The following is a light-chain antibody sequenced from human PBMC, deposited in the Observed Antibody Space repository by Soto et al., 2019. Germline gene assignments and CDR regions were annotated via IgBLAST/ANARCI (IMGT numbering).Light chain of an antibody. V-gene: IGLV1-47*01. CDR1: SSNIGSNY. CDR3: AAWDDSLRSGV. J-gene: IGLJ2*01. Sequence: QYALTQSPSASGTPGQRVTISCSGSSSNIGSNYVYWYQQLPGTAPKLLIYKNNQRPSGVPDRFSGSKSGTSASLAISGLRSEDEADYSCAAWDDSLRSGVFGGGTKVTVL. CDR2: KNN.